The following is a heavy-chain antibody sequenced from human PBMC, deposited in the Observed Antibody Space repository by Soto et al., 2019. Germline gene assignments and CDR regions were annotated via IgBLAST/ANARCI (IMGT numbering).Heavy chain of an antibody. V-gene: IGHV3-23*01. CDR2: ISGSGATT. Sequence: GGSLRLSCEASGFTFSSYAVTWVRQAPGKGLEWVSTISGSGATTYYADSVKGRFTISRDNSNNTLYLQMDSLRAEDTAVYYCAKEYSSSDYYYYYAMDVWGQGTTVTVSS. CDR3: AKEYSSSDYYYYYAMDV. D-gene: IGHD6-6*01. J-gene: IGHJ6*02. CDR1: GFTFSSYA.